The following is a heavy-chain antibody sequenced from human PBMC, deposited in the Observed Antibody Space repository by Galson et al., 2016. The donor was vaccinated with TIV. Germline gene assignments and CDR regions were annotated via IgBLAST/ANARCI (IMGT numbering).Heavy chain of an antibody. V-gene: IGHV1-69*05. CDR3: ARTCSSAGSYYGPLNWFDP. D-gene: IGHD2-2*01. CDR2: IIPIFGTT. CDR1: GGPFITQA. Sequence: PVKVSCKASGGPFITQAISWVRQAPGQGLEWMGGIIPIFGTTNYAQKFQGRVTITTDESTKTAYMELNSLRSEDTAVYYCARTCSSAGSYYGPLNWFDPWGQGTLVTVSS. J-gene: IGHJ5*02.